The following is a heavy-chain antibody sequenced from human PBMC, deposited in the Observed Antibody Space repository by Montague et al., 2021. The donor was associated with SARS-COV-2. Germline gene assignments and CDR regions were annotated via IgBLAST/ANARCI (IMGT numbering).Heavy chain of an antibody. D-gene: IGHD3-10*01. CDR1: GFTFSSYW. J-gene: IGHJ4*02. CDR2: INSDGSST. Sequence: SLRLSCAASGFTFSSYWMHWVRQAPGKGLVWVSRINSDGSSTSYADSVKGRFTISRDNAKNTLYLQMNSLGAEDTAVYYCARVLYYYGRFDYWGQGTLVTVSS. V-gene: IGHV3-74*01. CDR3: ARVLYYYGRFDY.